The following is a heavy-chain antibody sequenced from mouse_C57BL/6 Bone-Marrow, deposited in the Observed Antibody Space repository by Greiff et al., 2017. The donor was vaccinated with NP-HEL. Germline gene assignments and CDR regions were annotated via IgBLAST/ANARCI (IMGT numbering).Heavy chain of an antibody. J-gene: IGHJ4*01. V-gene: IGHV1-74*01. D-gene: IGHD1-1*01. CDR2: IHPSDSDT. CDR3: AIILITTVVAPYYAMGY. Sequence: QVQLQQPGAELVKPGASVKVSCKASGYTFTSYWMHWVKQRPGQGLEWIGRIHPSDSDTNYNQKFKGKATLTVDKSSSTAYMQLSSLTSEDSAVYYCAIILITTVVAPYYAMGYWGQGTSVTVSS. CDR1: GYTFTSYW.